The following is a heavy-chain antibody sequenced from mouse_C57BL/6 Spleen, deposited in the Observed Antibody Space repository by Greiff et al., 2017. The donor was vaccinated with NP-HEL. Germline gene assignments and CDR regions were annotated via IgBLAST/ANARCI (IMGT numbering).Heavy chain of an antibody. CDR3: ARFLYYYGSRLYYFDY. CDR2: IYPGDGDT. CDR1: GYAFSSSW. D-gene: IGHD1-1*01. V-gene: IGHV1-82*01. Sequence: QVQLQQSGPELVKPGASVKISCKASGYAFSSSWMNWVKQRPGKGLEWIGRIYPGDGDTNYNGKFKGKATLTADKSSSTAYMQLSSLTSEDSAVYFCARFLYYYGSRLYYFDYWGQGTTLTVSS. J-gene: IGHJ2*01.